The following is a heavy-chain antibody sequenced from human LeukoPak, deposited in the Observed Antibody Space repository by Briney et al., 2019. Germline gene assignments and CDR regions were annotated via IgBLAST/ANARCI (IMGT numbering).Heavy chain of an antibody. CDR3: ARGNSGYDYDAFDI. J-gene: IGHJ3*02. CDR1: GSISSGSYY. Sequence: PSETLSLTCTVSGSISSGSYYWSWIRQPAGKGLEWIGRIYTSGSTNYNPSLESRVTISVDTSKNQFSLKLTSLTAADTAVYYCARGNSGYDYDAFDIWGQGTMVTVSS. D-gene: IGHD3-22*01. CDR2: IYTSGST. V-gene: IGHV4-61*02.